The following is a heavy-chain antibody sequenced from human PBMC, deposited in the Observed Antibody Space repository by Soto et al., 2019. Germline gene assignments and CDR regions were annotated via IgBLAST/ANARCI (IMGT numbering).Heavy chain of an antibody. Sequence: SETLSLTCTVSGGSISSGGYYWSWIRQHPGKGLEWIGYIYYSGSTYYNPSLKSRVTISVDTSKNQFSLKLSSVTAADTAVYYCARDLDSNYDGYYGMDVWGQGTTVTVSS. J-gene: IGHJ6*02. CDR2: IYYSGST. CDR1: GGSISSGGYY. D-gene: IGHD4-4*01. CDR3: ARDLDSNYDGYYGMDV. V-gene: IGHV4-31*03.